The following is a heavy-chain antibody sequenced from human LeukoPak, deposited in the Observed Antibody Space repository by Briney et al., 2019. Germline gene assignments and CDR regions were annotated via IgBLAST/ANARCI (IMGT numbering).Heavy chain of an antibody. D-gene: IGHD3-16*02. CDR1: GYTFTGYY. CDR2: INPNSGGT. V-gene: IGHV1-2*02. CDR3: ARGYVWGSYRNGDY. Sequence: ASVKVSCKASGYTFTGYYMHWVRQAPGQGLEWMGWINPNSGGTNYAQKFQGRVTMTRDTSISTAYMELSRLRSDDTAVYYCARGYVWGSYRNGDYWGQGTLVTVSS. J-gene: IGHJ4*02.